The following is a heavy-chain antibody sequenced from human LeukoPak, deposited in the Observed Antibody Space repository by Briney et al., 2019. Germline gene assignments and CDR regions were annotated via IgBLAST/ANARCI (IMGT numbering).Heavy chain of an antibody. CDR3: ASSGRRYDFWSGPDAFDI. CDR1: GGSISSSSYY. Sequence: SETLSLTCTVSGGSISSSSYYWGWIRQPPGKGLEWIGSIYYSGSTYYNPSLKSRVTISVDTSKNQFSLKLSSVTAADTAVYYCASSGRRYDFWSGPDAFDIWGQGTMVTVSS. D-gene: IGHD3-3*01. V-gene: IGHV4-39*07. J-gene: IGHJ3*02. CDR2: IYYSGST.